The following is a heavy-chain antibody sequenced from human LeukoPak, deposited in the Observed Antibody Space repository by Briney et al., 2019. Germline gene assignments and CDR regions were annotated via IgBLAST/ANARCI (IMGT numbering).Heavy chain of an antibody. CDR2: ISAYNGNT. CDR3: AKVAVGEYCSSTSCKGYYFDY. CDR1: GYTFTSYG. Sequence: ASVKVSCKASGYTFTSYGISWVRQAPGQGLEWMGWISAYNGNTNYAQKLQGRVTMTTDTSTSTAYMELRSLRSDDTAVYYCAKVAVGEYCSSTSCKGYYFDYWGQGTLVTVSS. D-gene: IGHD2-2*01. V-gene: IGHV1-18*01. J-gene: IGHJ4*02.